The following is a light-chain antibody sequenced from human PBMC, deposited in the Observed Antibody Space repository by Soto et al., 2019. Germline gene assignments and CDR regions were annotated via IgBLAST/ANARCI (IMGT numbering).Light chain of an antibody. CDR2: KAS. J-gene: IGKJ1*01. Sequence: DIHMSQSPSTLSGSVGDRVTVTCRASQTISSWLAWYQQKPGKAPKPLIYKASTLKSGVPSRFSGSGSGTDYTLTISSLQPEDFATYYCQQSYNTPQTFGQGTKVDIK. V-gene: IGKV1-5*03. CDR1: QTISSW. CDR3: QQSYNTPQT.